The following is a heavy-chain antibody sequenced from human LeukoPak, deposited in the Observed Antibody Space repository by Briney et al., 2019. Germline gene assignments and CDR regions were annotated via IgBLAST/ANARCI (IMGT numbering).Heavy chain of an antibody. V-gene: IGHV3-23*01. Sequence: GGSLRLSCAASGFTFSSYAMSWVRQAPGKGLEWVSAISGSGGSTYYADSVKGRFTISRDNSKNTLYMQMNSLRAEDTAVYYCAKVRMITMIAYDAFDIWGQGTMVTVSS. CDR3: AKVRMITMIAYDAFDI. CDR2: ISGSGGST. D-gene: IGHD3-22*01. CDR1: GFTFSSYA. J-gene: IGHJ3*02.